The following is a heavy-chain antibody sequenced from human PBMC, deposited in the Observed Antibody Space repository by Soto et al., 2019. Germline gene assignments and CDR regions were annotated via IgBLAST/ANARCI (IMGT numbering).Heavy chain of an antibody. CDR1: GGSISSGGNH. D-gene: IGHD4-17*01. V-gene: IGHV4-31*03. J-gene: IGHJ4*02. Sequence: QVQLQESGPGLVKPSQTLVLTCTVSGGSISSGGNHWSWIRQHPGKGLEWIGYIYHSGSTYYNPSLKSRVTISGDTSQNQLSLKLSSVTAADTAVYYCARVRGTTVTTYFDYWGQGTLVTVSS. CDR2: IYHSGST. CDR3: ARVRGTTVTTYFDY.